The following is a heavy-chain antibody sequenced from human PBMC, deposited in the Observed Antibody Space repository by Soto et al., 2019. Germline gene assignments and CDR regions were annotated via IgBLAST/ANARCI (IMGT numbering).Heavy chain of an antibody. Sequence: ASVKVSCKASGYTFTSYGISWGRQAPGQGLEWMGWISAYNVNTNYAQKLQGRVTMTTDTSTSTAYMELRSLRSDDTAVYYCAREDTAMRLYYYYYGMDVWGQGTTVPVSS. V-gene: IGHV1-18*04. J-gene: IGHJ6*02. CDR1: GYTFTSYG. D-gene: IGHD5-18*01. CDR3: AREDTAMRLYYYYYGMDV. CDR2: ISAYNVNT.